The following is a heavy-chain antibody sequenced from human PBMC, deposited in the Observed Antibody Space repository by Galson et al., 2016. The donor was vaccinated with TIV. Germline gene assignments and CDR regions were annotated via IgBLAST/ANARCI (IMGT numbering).Heavy chain of an antibody. V-gene: IGHV3-23*01. CDR1: GVSFSNYA. D-gene: IGHD4-17*01. CDR3: AKVSLFGDSDRWEHYYYYGLDV. J-gene: IGHJ6*02. Sequence: SLRLSCAASGVSFSNYAMTWFRQAPGRGLEWVSVITGGGGTTDYADSVKGRFTISRDNSENTLYLQLSGLRAEDTAVYYCAKVSLFGDSDRWEHYYYYGLDVWGQGTTVTVSS. CDR2: ITGGGGTT.